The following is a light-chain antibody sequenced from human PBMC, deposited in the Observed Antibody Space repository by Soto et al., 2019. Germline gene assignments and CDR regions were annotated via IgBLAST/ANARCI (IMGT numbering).Light chain of an antibody. CDR2: KAS. Sequence: DIQMTQSPSTLSASVGDRVTITCRASQSISSWLAWYQQKPGRAPKLLIYKASNLEGGVPSRFSGSGSGTEFTLTISSLQPDDFATYYCLQYITGSPWTFGQGTKVDIK. J-gene: IGKJ1*01. CDR3: LQYITGSPWT. CDR1: QSISSW. V-gene: IGKV1-5*03.